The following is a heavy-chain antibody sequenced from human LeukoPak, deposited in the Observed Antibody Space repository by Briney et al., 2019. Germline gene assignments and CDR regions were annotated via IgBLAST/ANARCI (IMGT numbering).Heavy chain of an antibody. CDR1: GFTFSSYE. J-gene: IGHJ3*02. Sequence: GGSLRLSCAASGFTFSSYEMNWVRQAPGKGLEWVSGINWNGGSTGYADSVKGRFTISRDNAKNSLYLQMNSLKAEDTALYYCARVRVVWDLDDAFDIWGQGTILTVSS. CDR3: ARVRVVWDLDDAFDI. CDR2: INWNGGST. V-gene: IGHV3-20*04. D-gene: IGHD1-26*01.